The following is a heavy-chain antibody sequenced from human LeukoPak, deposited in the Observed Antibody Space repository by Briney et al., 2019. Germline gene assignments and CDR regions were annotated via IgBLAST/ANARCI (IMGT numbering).Heavy chain of an antibody. CDR1: GGSFSGYY. Sequence: PSETLSLTCAVYGGSFSGYYWSWIRQPPGKGLEWIGEINHSGSTNYNPSLKSRVTISVDTSKNQFSLKLSSVTAADTAVYYCARGDGGYSYGYAPIDYWGQGTLVTVSS. J-gene: IGHJ4*02. V-gene: IGHV4-34*01. CDR2: INHSGST. D-gene: IGHD5-18*01. CDR3: ARGDGGYSYGYAPIDY.